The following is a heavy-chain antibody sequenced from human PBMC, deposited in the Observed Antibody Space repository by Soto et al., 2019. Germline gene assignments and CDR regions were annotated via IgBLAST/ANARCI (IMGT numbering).Heavy chain of an antibody. CDR2: IYYSGST. D-gene: IGHD3-22*01. Sequence: QLQLQESGPGLVKPSETLSLTCTVSGGSISSSSYYWGWIRQPPGKGLEWIGSIYYSGSTYYNPSLKSRVTISVDTSKNQFSLKLSSVTAADTAVYYCARPQIYDSSGYYVGYFDLWGRGTLVTVSS. CDR3: ARPQIYDSSGYYVGYFDL. J-gene: IGHJ2*01. CDR1: GGSISSSSYY. V-gene: IGHV4-39*01.